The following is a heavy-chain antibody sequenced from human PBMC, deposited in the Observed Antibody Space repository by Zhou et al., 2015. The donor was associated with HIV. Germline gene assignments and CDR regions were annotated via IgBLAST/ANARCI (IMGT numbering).Heavy chain of an antibody. CDR2: IIPIFGTA. J-gene: IGHJ4*02. CDR3: ASSHSSSPGNDY. CDR1: GGTFSSYA. V-gene: IGHV1-69*13. D-gene: IGHD6-13*01. Sequence: QVQLVQSGAEVKRPGASVKVSCKASGGTFSSYAISWVRQAPGQGLEWMGGIIPIFGTANYAQKFQGRVTITADESTSTAYMELSSLRSEDTAVYYCASSHSSSPGNDYWGQGTLVTVSS.